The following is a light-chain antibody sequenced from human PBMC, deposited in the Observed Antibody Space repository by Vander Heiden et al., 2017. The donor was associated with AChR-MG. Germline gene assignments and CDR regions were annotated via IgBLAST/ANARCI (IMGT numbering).Light chain of an antibody. Sequence: QLVLTQSPSASASLGASVKLTCTLSSGHSSYAIAWHQQQPEKGPRYLMKLNSDGSHSKGDGIPDRFSGSSSGAERYLTISSRQSEDEADYYCQTWGTGIWVCGGGTKLTVL. V-gene: IGLV4-69*01. CDR1: SGHSSYA. CDR3: QTWGTGIWV. CDR2: LNSDGSH. J-gene: IGLJ3*02.